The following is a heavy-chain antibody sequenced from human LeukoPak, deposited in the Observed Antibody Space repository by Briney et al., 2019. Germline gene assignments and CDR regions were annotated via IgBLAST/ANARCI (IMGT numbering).Heavy chain of an antibody. CDR2: TYYRSGWYN. D-gene: IGHD7-27*01. J-gene: IGHJ4*02. CDR3: SRDLAWGPADY. V-gene: IGHV6-1*01. Sequence: LSQTLSLTCAISGDSVSSNSAAWGWIRQSPSRGLEWLGRTYYRSGWYNDYALSVESRITINPDTSKNQVSLQLTSVTPEDTAVYYCSRDLAWGPADYWGQGTLVTVSS. CDR1: GDSVSSNSAA.